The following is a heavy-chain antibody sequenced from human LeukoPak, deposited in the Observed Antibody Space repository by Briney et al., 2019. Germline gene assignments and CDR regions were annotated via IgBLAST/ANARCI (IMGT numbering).Heavy chain of an antibody. CDR2: IRYDGSNK. Sequence: GGSLRLSCAASGFTFSSYGMHWVRQAPGKGLEWVAFIRYDGSNKYYADSVKGRFTISRDNSKNTLYLQMNSLRAEDTAVYYCAKDLGGWPRITIFGVVIMPETFDYWGQGTLVTVSS. D-gene: IGHD3-3*01. CDR1: GFTFSSYG. J-gene: IGHJ4*02. CDR3: AKDLGGWPRITIFGVVIMPETFDY. V-gene: IGHV3-30*02.